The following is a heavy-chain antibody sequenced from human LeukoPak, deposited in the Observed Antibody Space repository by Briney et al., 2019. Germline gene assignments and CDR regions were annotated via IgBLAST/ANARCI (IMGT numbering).Heavy chain of an antibody. CDR3: ARGGGIAALSNWFDP. D-gene: IGHD6-6*01. CDR1: GGTFSSYA. J-gene: IGHJ5*02. V-gene: IGHV1-69*13. Sequence: SVRVSCKASGGTFSSYAISWVRQAPGQGLEWMGGIIPIFGTANYAQKFQGRVTITADESTSTAYMELSSLRSEDTAVYYCARGGGIAALSNWFDPWGQGTLVTVSS. CDR2: IIPIFGTA.